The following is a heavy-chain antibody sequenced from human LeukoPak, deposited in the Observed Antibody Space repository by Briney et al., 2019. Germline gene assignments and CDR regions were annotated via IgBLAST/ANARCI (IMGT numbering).Heavy chain of an antibody. V-gene: IGHV5-51*01. CDR3: ARRVLGYSYEFYFDY. CDR1: GYSFTNYW. J-gene: IGHJ4*02. Sequence: GESLKISCKGSGYSFTNYWIVWVRQMPGKGLEWMGIIYPGDSDTRYSPSFQGQVTISADESISTAYLQLTSLKASDTAMYYCARRVLGYSYEFYFDYWGRGTLVTVSS. CDR2: IYPGDSDT. D-gene: IGHD5-18*01.